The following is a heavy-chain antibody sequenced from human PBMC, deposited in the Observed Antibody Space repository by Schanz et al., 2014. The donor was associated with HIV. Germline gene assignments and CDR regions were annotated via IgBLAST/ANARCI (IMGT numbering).Heavy chain of an antibody. CDR2: IDSSSSYK. D-gene: IGHD3-10*01. J-gene: IGHJ4*02. Sequence: EVQLVESGGGLVKPGGSLRLSCAASGFTFNNYSMNWVRQAPGKGLEWVSSIDSSSSYKYYADSVKGRFTISRDNAKNSLYLQMSSLRADDTAVYYCARDSGPGIYWGQGTLVTVSS. CDR1: GFTFNNYS. CDR3: ARDSGPGIY. V-gene: IGHV3-21*01.